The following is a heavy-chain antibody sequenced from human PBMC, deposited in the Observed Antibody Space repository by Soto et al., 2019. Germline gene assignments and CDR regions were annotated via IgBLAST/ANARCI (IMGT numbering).Heavy chain of an antibody. CDR2: ISGSGGST. CDR1: GFTFSSYA. D-gene: IGHD6-13*01. CDR3: AKDSRVGTWYGRIDY. J-gene: IGHJ4*02. V-gene: IGHV3-23*01. Sequence: GGSLRLSCAASGFTFSSYAMSWVRQAPGKGLEWVSVISGSGGSTYDADSVKGRFTISRDNSKNTLYLQMHSLRAEDTALYYCAKDSRVGTWYGRIDYWGQGTLVTVSS.